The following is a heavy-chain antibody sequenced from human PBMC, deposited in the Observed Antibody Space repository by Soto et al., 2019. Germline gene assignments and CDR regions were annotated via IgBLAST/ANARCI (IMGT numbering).Heavy chain of an antibody. V-gene: IGHV4-39*01. CDR3: ARRSPVYGMDV. D-gene: IGHD2-15*01. J-gene: IGHJ6*02. Sequence: QLQLQESGPGLVKPSETLSLTCTVSGGSISSSSYYWGWIRQPPGKGLEWIGSIYYSGSTYYNPSLKSRVTISVDTSKNQFSLKLSSVTAADTAVYYCARRSPVYGMDVWGQGTTVTVSS. CDR1: GGSISSSSYY. CDR2: IYYSGST.